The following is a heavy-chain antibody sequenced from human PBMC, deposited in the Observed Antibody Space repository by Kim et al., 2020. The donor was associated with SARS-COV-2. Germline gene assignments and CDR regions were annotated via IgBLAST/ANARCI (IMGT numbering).Heavy chain of an antibody. Sequence: SVKGRFTISRDNAKNSLYLQMNSLRDEDTAVYYCAREPNPYYYYYYGMDVWGQGTTVTVSS. CDR3: AREPNPYYYYYYGMDV. V-gene: IGHV3-48*02. J-gene: IGHJ6*02. D-gene: IGHD7-27*01.